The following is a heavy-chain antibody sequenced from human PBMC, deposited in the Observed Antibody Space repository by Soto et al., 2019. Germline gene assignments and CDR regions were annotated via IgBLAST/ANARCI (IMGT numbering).Heavy chain of an antibody. D-gene: IGHD2-2*01. V-gene: IGHV4-31*03. CDR3: ARHAKLVVPAAPDAFDI. CDR2: IYYSGST. J-gene: IGHJ3*02. Sequence: SETLSLTCTVSGGSISSGGYYWSWIRQHPGKGLEWIGYIYYSGSTYYNPSLKSRVTISVDTSKNQFSLKLSSVTAADTAVYYCARHAKLVVPAAPDAFDIWGQGTMVTVSS. CDR1: GGSISSGGYY.